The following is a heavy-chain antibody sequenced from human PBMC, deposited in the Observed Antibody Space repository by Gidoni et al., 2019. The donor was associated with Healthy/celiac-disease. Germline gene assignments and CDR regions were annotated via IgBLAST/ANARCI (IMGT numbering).Heavy chain of an antibody. J-gene: IGHJ5*02. D-gene: IGHD6-19*01. Sequence: QVQLVQSGAAVKNPASSVKVSCQASGGSFSSYAISWVRQAPAQGLEWMGGIIPISGTANYAQKFQGRVTITADESTSTAYMELSSLRSEDTAVYYCAREIVEQWLPRAGVTGFDPWGQGTLVTVSS. CDR2: IIPISGTA. CDR3: AREIVEQWLPRAGVTGFDP. V-gene: IGHV1-69*01. CDR1: GGSFSSYA.